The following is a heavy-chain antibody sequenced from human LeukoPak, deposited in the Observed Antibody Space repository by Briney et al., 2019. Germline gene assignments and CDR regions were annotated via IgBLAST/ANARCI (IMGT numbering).Heavy chain of an antibody. CDR3: AREYQVLLWFGELPEGFDP. CDR2: ISPSGGST. Sequence: ASVKVSCKAFGYTFTSNYMHWVRQAPGQGPEWMGVISPSGGSTTYAQKFQGRVTLTRDMSTSTDYLELSSLRSEDTAVYYCAREYQVLLWFGELPEGFDPWGQGTLVTVSS. V-gene: IGHV1-46*01. D-gene: IGHD3-10*01. CDR1: GYTFTSNY. J-gene: IGHJ5*02.